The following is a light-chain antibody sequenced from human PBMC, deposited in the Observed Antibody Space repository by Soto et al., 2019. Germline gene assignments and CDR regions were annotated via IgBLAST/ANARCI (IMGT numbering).Light chain of an antibody. Sequence: DIQMTQSPSTLSASVGDRVTITCRASQNIDRWLAWYQQKPGRAPHLLIYEASTLESGVPSRFSGSGSGTEFTLTISSLQPDDFATYYCRHYYVSPLSFGQGTRLEIK. V-gene: IGKV1-5*03. CDR3: RHYYVSPLS. CDR2: EAS. CDR1: QNIDRW. J-gene: IGKJ5*01.